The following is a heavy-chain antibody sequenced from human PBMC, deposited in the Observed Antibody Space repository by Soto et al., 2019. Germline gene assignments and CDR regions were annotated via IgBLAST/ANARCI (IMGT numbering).Heavy chain of an antibody. CDR2: ISSGSSDT. J-gene: IGHJ4*02. V-gene: IGHV3-21*01. CDR3: ARVAY. Sequence: GGSLRLSCEASGFTFSSASMNWVRQVPGKGLEWVASISSGSSDTWYADSVKGRFIISRDNAQNSLFLQMNTLRPEDTAMYYCARVAYWGPGTQVTVSS. CDR1: GFTFSSAS.